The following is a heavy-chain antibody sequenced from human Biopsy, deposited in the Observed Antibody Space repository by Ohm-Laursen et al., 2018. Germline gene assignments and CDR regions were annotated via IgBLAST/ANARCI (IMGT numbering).Heavy chain of an antibody. V-gene: IGHV1-46*01. CDR3: VLASFDY. J-gene: IGHJ4*02. Sequence: ASVKASCKASGYTFTTYYIHWVRQAPGQGLEWMGIINPGGNSTAYTQNFQGRVTMTWDTSTTTVYMELSSLRSEDTAVYYYVLASFDYWGQGTLVTVPS. CDR2: INPGGNST. CDR1: GYTFTTYY.